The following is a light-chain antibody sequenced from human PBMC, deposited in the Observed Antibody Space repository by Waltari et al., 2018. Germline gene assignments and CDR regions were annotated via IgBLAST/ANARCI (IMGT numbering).Light chain of an antibody. V-gene: IGLV1-36*01. Sequence: QSVLTQTPSVSEAPRQRVTISCSGSRSNIGNNAVTWYQQVPGKAPKLLVFAGDLLPAGVADRFSGSKSGTAASRAISGRRSEDEGVYFWAAWDDSLKGVLFGGGTKLTVL. CDR3: AAWDDSLKGVL. CDR1: RSNIGNNA. CDR2: AGD. J-gene: IGLJ2*01.